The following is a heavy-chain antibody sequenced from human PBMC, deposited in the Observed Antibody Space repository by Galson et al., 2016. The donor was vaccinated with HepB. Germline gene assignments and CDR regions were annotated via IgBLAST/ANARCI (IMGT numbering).Heavy chain of an antibody. V-gene: IGHV3-33*01. CDR1: GFTFSNYG. J-gene: IGHJ4*02. CDR3: ATGGLVGATFDY. CDR2: IWYDGSNK. Sequence: SLRLSCAASGFTFSNYGMHWVRQTPGKGLEWVAVIWYDGSNKYYADSVKGRFTISRDNSKNTLYLQMNSLRAEDTAVYYCATGGLVGATFDYWGQGTLVTVSS. D-gene: IGHD1-26*01.